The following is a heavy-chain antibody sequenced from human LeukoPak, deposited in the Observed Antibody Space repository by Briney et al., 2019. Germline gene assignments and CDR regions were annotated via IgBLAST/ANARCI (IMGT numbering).Heavy chain of an antibody. V-gene: IGHV4-4*07. Sequence: SETLSLTCTVSGGSISSYYWSWIRQPAGKGLEWIGRIYTSGSTNYNPSLKSRVTMSVDTSKNQFSLKLSSVTAADTAVYYCARDGDLYGDYVNLFGWFDPWGQGTLVTVSS. CDR1: GGSISSYY. J-gene: IGHJ5*02. CDR2: IYTSGST. D-gene: IGHD4-17*01. CDR3: ARDGDLYGDYVNLFGWFDP.